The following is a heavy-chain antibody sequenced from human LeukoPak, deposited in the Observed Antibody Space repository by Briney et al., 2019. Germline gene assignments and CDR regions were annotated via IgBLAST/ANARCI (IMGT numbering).Heavy chain of an antibody. CDR1: GFIFSSYW. V-gene: IGHV3-74*03. CDR2: INSDGSST. CDR3: AKDLAVADFDY. D-gene: IGHD6-19*01. Sequence: GGSLRLSCAASGFIFSSYWMHWVRQAPGKGLVWVSRINSDGSSTTYADSVKGRFTISRDNAKNTLYLQMNSLRAEDTAVTYCAKDLAVADFDYWGEGTLVTDSS. J-gene: IGHJ4*02.